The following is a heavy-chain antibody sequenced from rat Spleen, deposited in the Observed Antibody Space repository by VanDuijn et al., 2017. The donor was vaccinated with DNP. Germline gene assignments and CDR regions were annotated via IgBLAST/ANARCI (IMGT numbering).Heavy chain of an antibody. J-gene: IGHJ2*01. D-gene: IGHD1-9*01. CDR1: GFTFNNYY. CDR2: ISPSGNRP. V-gene: IGHV5-25*01. Sequence: EVQLVESGGDLVQPGRSLKLSCAASGFTFNNYYMAWVRQAPKKGLEWVATISPSGNRPYYPDSVKGRFTISRDNTKNSLYLQMNSLKSEDTATYYCARHSRTTAITEYFDSWGQGVMVTVSS. CDR3: ARHSRTTAITEYFDS.